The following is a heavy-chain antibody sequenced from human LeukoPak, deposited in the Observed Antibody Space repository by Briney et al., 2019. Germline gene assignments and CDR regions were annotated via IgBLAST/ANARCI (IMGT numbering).Heavy chain of an antibody. CDR2: ISGSGGST. CDR3: ASPYYYASGSFDV. Sequence: GGSLRLSCAASEFMFSNYWMTWVRQAPGKGLEWVSAISGSGGSTYYADSVKGRFTISRDNSKNTLYLQMNSLRAEDTAVYYCASPYYYASGSFDVWGQGTLVTVSS. D-gene: IGHD3-10*01. CDR1: EFMFSNYW. J-gene: IGHJ4*02. V-gene: IGHV3-23*01.